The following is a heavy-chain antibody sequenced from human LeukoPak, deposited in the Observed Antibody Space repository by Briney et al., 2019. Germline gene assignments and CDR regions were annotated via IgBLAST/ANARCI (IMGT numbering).Heavy chain of an antibody. CDR1: GFSFTSNW. V-gene: IGHV5-51*01. D-gene: IGHD2-8*01. CDR3: ARRANEYDSIGFAFDI. CDR2: FHPGDSDT. J-gene: IGHJ3*02. Sequence: GESLKISCKGSGFSFTSNWIGWVRQMPGKGLEWMGIFHPGDSDTRYSPSFQGQVAISADKSISTAYLQWSSLKASDTAMYYCARRANEYDSIGFAFDIWGQGTIVTVSS.